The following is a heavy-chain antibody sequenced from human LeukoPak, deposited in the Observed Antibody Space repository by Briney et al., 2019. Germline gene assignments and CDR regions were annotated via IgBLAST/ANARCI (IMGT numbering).Heavy chain of an antibody. CDR3: ARGRDWNYLFFDY. CDR2: IYTSGIT. V-gene: IGHV4-4*07. CDR1: GGSISSYY. J-gene: IGHJ4*02. Sequence: SETLSLTCTVSGGSISSYYWSWIRQSAGKGLEWIGRIYTSGITNYNPSLQSRVTMSVDTSKNQFSLKLNSVTAADTAVYYCARGRDWNYLFFDYWGQGTLVTVSS. D-gene: IGHD1-7*01.